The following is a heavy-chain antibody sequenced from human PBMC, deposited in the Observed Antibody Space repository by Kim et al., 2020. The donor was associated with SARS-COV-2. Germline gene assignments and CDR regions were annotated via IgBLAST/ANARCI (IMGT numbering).Heavy chain of an antibody. J-gene: IGHJ4*02. Sequence: SVKVSCKASGGTFSSYAISWVRQAPGQGLEWMGRIIPIFGIANYAQKFQGRVTITADKSTSTAYMELSSLRSEDTAVYYCARDLAEMGLRRQKTTFDYWGQGTLVTVSS. CDR1: GGTFSSYA. V-gene: IGHV1-69*04. CDR3: ARDLAEMGLRRQKTTFDY. CDR2: IIPIFGIA. D-gene: IGHD5-12*01.